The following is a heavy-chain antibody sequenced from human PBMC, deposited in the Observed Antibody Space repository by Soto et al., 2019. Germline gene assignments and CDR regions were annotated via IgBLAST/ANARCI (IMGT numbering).Heavy chain of an antibody. D-gene: IGHD3-22*01. V-gene: IGHV1-69*13. CDR3: ARGPSYDSSGYWLPFDS. J-gene: IGHJ4*02. Sequence: GASVKVSCKASGGTFSSYAISWVRQAPGQGLEWMGGIIPIFGTANYAQKFQGRVTITADESTSTAYMELSSLRSEDTAVYYCARGPSYDSSGYWLPFDSWGPGTLVTVS. CDR1: GGTFSSYA. CDR2: IIPIFGTA.